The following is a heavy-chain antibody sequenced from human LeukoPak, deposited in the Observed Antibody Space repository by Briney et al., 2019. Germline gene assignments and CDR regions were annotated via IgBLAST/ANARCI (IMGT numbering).Heavy chain of an antibody. V-gene: IGHV3-30-3*01. CDR2: ISYDGSNK. CDR1: GFTFSNYA. CDR3: ARDRSSSWYSYSYYGMDV. J-gene: IGHJ6*02. D-gene: IGHD6-13*01. Sequence: GGSLRLSCAASGFTFSNYAMYWVRQAPGKGLEWVAVISYDGSNKYYADSVKGRFTISRDNSKNTLYLQMNSLRAEDTAVYYCARDRSSSWYSYSYYGMDVWGQGTTVTVSS.